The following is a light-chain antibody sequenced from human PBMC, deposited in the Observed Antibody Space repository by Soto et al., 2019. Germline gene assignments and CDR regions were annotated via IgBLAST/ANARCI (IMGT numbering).Light chain of an antibody. Sequence: QSVLTQPPSASGTPGQRVTISCSGSSSNIGSNTVNWYQQLPGTAPKPLIHSNNQRPSGVPDRFSGSKSGTSASLAISGLQSEDEADYYCAVWDDSLNGRLFGGGTKVTVL. CDR3: AVWDDSLNGRL. CDR1: SSNIGSNT. J-gene: IGLJ3*02. V-gene: IGLV1-44*01. CDR2: SNN.